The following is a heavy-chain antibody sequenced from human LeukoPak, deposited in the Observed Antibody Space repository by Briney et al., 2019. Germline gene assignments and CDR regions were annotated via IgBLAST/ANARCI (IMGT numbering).Heavy chain of an antibody. CDR1: GDSISSSTYY. D-gene: IGHD5-18*01. J-gene: IGHJ4*02. CDR2: ISDSGTT. V-gene: IGHV4-39*01. Sequence: SETLSLTCTVSGDSISSSTYYCGWIRQPPGKGLEWIGSISDSGTTYYNPSLKSRVTVSADTSKNQFSLKLSSVTAADTAVYYCLRQWRGYGWYLDYWGQGILVTVSS. CDR3: LRQWRGYGWYLDY.